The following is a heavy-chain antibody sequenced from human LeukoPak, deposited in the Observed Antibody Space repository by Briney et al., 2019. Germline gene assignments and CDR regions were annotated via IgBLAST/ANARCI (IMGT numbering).Heavy chain of an antibody. CDR2: ISSSSSYI. CDR1: GFTFSSYS. V-gene: IGHV3-21*01. D-gene: IGHD3-3*01. Sequence: GGSLRLSCAASGFTFSSYSMNWVRQAPGKGLECVSSISSSSSYIYYADSVKGRFTISRDNAKNSLYLQMNSLRAEDTAVYYCAREITIFGDAFDVWGQGTMVTVSS. J-gene: IGHJ3*01. CDR3: AREITIFGDAFDV.